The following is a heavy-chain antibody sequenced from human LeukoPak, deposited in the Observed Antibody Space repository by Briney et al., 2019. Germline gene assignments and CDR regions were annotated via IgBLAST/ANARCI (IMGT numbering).Heavy chain of an antibody. CDR2: INSDGSTT. D-gene: IGHD3-16*01. J-gene: IGHJ6*02. Sequence: GGSLRLSCAASGFTFSSYWMHWVRQAPGKGLVWVSRINSDGSTTRYADSVKGRFTISRDNAKNTLYLQKNSLRAEDTAVYYCATSLIAPGYAMDVWGQGTTVTVSS. CDR1: GFTFSSYW. CDR3: ATSLIAPGYAMDV. V-gene: IGHV3-74*01.